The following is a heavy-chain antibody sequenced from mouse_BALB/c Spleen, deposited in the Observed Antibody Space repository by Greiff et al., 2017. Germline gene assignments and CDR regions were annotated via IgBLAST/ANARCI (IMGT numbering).Heavy chain of an antibody. CDR2: IRNKANGYTT. CDR1: GFTFTDYY. V-gene: IGHV7-3*02. Sequence: EVKLMESGGGLVQPGGSLRLSCATSGFTFTDYYMSWVRQPPGKALEWLGFIRNKANGYTTEYSASVKGRFTISRDNSQSILYLQMNTLRAEDSATYYCARDRGLREMDYWGQGTSVTVSS. CDR3: ARDRGLREMDY. D-gene: IGHD2-4*01. J-gene: IGHJ4*01.